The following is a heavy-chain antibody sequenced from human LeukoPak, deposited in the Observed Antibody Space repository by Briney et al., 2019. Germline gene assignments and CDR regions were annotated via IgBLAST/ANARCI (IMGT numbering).Heavy chain of an antibody. Sequence: GGSLRLSRVASGFTFRTYAMNWVRQAAGKGLEWVSGISGSGGITYYADSVKGRFTISRDNSKNMVYLQMNSLRAEDTALYYCVKDIPTIDCTTGIRPLDYCGQGTLVTVSS. J-gene: IGHJ4*02. CDR2: ISGSGGIT. CDR1: GFTFRTYA. CDR3: VKDIPTIDCTTGIRPLDY. V-gene: IGHV3-23*01. D-gene: IGHD2-8*01.